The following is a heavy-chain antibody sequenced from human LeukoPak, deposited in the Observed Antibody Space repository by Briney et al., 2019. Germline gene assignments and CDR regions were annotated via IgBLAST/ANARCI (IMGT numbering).Heavy chain of an antibody. CDR3: AKDLVVAGSDAFDY. D-gene: IGHD6-19*01. CDR1: GFTFSNYA. V-gene: IGHV3-23*01. J-gene: IGHJ4*02. Sequence: GGSLRLSCAASGFTFSNYAMSWVRQAPGKGPEWVSAISGSGGGTYYADSVKGRFTISRDNSKNTLYLQMNSLRAEDTAVYYCAKDLVVAGSDAFDYWGQGTLVTVSS. CDR2: ISGSGGGT.